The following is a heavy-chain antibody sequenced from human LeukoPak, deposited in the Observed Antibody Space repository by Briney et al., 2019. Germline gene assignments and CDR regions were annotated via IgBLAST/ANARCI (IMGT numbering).Heavy chain of an antibody. Sequence: TEALSLTCTVSGGSISSYFWTWIRQPAGRGLEWIGHIYSSGSFKYNPSLKSRVTTSIDTSKSQLSLKLNSVTAADTAVYYCARSGGSSSGSLGLWYSDIWGQGTMVTVSS. CDR3: ARSGGSSSGSLGLWYSDI. CDR1: GGSISSYF. V-gene: IGHV4-4*07. J-gene: IGHJ3*02. CDR2: IYSSGSF. D-gene: IGHD6-19*01.